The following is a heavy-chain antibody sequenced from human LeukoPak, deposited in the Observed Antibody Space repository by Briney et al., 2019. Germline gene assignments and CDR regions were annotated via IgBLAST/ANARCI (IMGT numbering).Heavy chain of an antibody. V-gene: IGHV3-23*01. CDR3: AKGGLGESSLNNFDY. CDR1: GFTFSSCA. Sequence: PGGSLRLSCAASGFTFSSCAMNWVRQAPGKGLEWVSTITGSGGSTYYTDSVKGRFTISRDNSKNTLYLQMNSLRPEDTAVYYCAKGGLGESSLNNFDYWGQGTLVTVSS. CDR2: ITGSGGST. J-gene: IGHJ4*02. D-gene: IGHD3-16*02.